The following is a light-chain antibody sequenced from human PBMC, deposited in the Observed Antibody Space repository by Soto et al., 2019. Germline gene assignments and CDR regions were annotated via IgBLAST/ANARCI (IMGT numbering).Light chain of an antibody. CDR2: GVS. J-gene: IGLJ1*01. CDR3: SSYTSSNTPYV. V-gene: IGLV2-14*01. Sequence: QSALTQPASESGSPGQAIPTSCTGTSSDVGGYNFVSWYQHHPGKAPKLMIYGVSHRPSGVSDRFSGSKSDNTASLTISGLQAEDEADYYCSSYTSSNTPYVFGTGTKVTVL. CDR1: SSDVGGYNF.